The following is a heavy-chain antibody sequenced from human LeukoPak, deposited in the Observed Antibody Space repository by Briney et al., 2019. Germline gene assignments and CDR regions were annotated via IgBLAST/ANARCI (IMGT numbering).Heavy chain of an antibody. D-gene: IGHD2-2*01. J-gene: IGHJ4*02. CDR2: ISSSSSYI. Sequence: GGSLRLSCAASGFTFSSYSMNWVRQAPGKGLEWVSSISSSSSYIYYADSVKGRFTISRDNAKNSLYLQMNSLRAEDTAVYYCAKDRSMYCSSTSCHIDYWGQGTLVTVSS. V-gene: IGHV3-21*01. CDR1: GFTFSSYS. CDR3: AKDRSMYCSSTSCHIDY.